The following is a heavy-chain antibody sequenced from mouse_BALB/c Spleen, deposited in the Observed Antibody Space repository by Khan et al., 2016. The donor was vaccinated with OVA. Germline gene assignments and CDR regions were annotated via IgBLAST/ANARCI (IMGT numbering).Heavy chain of an antibody. CDR2: IIPNNGGT. J-gene: IGHJ1*01. V-gene: IGHV1-18*01. CDR3: ARGAYYRYDGYFDV. Sequence: EVQLQQSGPELVKPGASVKISCKTSGYTFTEYTMHWVKQSHGKSLEWIGGIIPNNGGTNYNQKFKGNATLTVDKSSSTAYMELRSLTSEDSAVYCCARGAYYRYDGYFDVWGAGTTVTVSS. D-gene: IGHD2-14*01. CDR1: GYTFTEYT.